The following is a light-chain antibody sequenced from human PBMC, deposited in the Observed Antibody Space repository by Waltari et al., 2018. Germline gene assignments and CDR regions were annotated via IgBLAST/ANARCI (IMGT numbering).Light chain of an antibody. CDR1: QSISSY. J-gene: IGKJ3*01. V-gene: IGKV1-39*01. CDR2: AAS. CDR3: QQSYSTPRIT. Sequence: DIQMTQSPSSLSASVGDRVTIPCRASQSISSYLNWYQQKPGKAPKLLIYAASSLQSGVPSRFSGSGSGTDFTLTISSLQPEDFATYYCQQSYSTPRITFGPGTKVDIK.